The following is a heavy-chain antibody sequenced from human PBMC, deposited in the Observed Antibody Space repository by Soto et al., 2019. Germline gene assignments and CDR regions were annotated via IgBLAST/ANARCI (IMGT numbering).Heavy chain of an antibody. Sequence: QVQLQESGPGLVKPSETLSLTCTVSGASISSVSGDSISNHYWSWVRQPPGKGLEWIGSVYYSGATNYSPSLKSRVSMSVDTSKNQFALTVRSVSAADTAVYYCARAMGDWWTYYYYYGMDVWGQGTTVTVSS. V-gene: IGHV4-61*01. CDR3: ARAMGDWWTYYYYYGMDV. J-gene: IGHJ6*02. D-gene: IGHD2-8*02. CDR2: VYYSGAT. CDR1: GASISSVSGDSISNHY.